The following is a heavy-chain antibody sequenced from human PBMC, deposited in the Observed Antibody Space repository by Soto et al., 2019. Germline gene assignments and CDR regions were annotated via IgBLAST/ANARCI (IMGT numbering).Heavy chain of an antibody. CDR2: IYSGGST. CDR1: GFTVSNNY. V-gene: IGHV3-66*01. CDR3: ARDLYNWDAD. Sequence: EVQLVESGGGLVQPGGSLRLSCAAYGFTVSNNYMSWVRQAPGKGLEWVSIIYSGGSTYYADSVKGRFTISRDNSKNTLYLKMNSLRAEDTGVYYCARDLYNWDADWGQGTLVTVSS. J-gene: IGHJ4*02. D-gene: IGHD1-20*01.